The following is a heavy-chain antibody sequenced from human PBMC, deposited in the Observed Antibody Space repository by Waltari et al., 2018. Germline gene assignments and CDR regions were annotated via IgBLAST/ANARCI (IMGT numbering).Heavy chain of an antibody. J-gene: IGHJ4*02. CDR3: TRNVLYYETNGPQRGGEY. Sequence: EVQLVESGGGLVQPGGSLKLSCAASGFTFSAHWMAWVRQAPGKGLEWVALIKEDGSETYCADSLKGRCTISRDNVNNSLYLQMNGLRAEDTAVYHCTRNVLYYETNGPQRGGEYWGQGTLVTVSS. V-gene: IGHV3-7*01. CDR2: IKEDGSET. CDR1: GFTFSAHW. D-gene: IGHD3-22*01.